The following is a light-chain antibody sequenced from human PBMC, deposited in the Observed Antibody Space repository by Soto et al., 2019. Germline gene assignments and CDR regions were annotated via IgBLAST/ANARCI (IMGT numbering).Light chain of an antibody. CDR3: SSYTSSSTLV. CDR1: SSDVGGYNY. J-gene: IGLJ1*01. CDR2: DVS. Sequence: QSVLTQPASVSGSPGQSITISCTGTSSDVGGYNYVSWYQQHPGKAPKLMIYDVSNRPSGVSNRFSGSKSGSTASLTISGLQAEDGADYYCSSYTSSSTLVFGTGTKVTVL. V-gene: IGLV2-14*01.